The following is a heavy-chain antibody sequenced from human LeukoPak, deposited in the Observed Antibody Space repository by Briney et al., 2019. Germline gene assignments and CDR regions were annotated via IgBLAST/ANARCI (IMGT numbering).Heavy chain of an antibody. CDR1: GYTFTGYY. V-gene: IGHV1-18*04. J-gene: IGHJ4*02. CDR2: ISAYNGNT. CDR3: ARMYSGSYGLDY. Sequence: GASVKVSCKASGYTFTGYYMHWVRQAPGQGLEWMGWISAYNGNTNYAQKLQGRVTMTTDTSTSTAYMELRSLRSDDTAVYYCARMYSGSYGLDYWGQGTLVTVSS. D-gene: IGHD1-26*01.